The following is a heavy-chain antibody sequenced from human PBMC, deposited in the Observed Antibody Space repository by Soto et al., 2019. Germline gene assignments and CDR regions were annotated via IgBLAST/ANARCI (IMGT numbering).Heavy chain of an antibody. Sequence: GGSVRLSCAASGFTFDDYAMHWVRQAPGKGLEWVSLISWDGGSTYYADSVKGRFTISRDNSKNSLYLQMNSLRAEDTALYYCAKEAGLGYDSSGYPTVGMDVWGQGTTVTVSS. CDR3: AKEAGLGYDSSGYPTVGMDV. V-gene: IGHV3-43D*04. D-gene: IGHD3-22*01. CDR2: ISWDGGST. J-gene: IGHJ6*02. CDR1: GFTFDDYA.